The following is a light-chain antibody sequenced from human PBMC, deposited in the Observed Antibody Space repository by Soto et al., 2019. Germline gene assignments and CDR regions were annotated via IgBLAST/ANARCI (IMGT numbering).Light chain of an antibody. V-gene: IGLV2-23*01. CDR1: SSDVGSYNF. CDR2: EGS. CDR3: CSYAGTVV. J-gene: IGLJ2*01. Sequence: QSALTQPASVSGSPGQSITISCTGTSSDVGSYNFVSWYQQHPGKAPKLMIYEGSKRPSGVSNRFSGSKSGNTASLTISRLQAEDEADYYCCSYAGTVVFGGGTKLTVL.